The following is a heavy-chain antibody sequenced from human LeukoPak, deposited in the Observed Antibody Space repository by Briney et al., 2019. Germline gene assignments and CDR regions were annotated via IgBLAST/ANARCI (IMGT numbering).Heavy chain of an antibody. CDR1: GFTFSSYA. D-gene: IGHD3-16*01. Sequence: PGGSLRLSCAASGFTFSSYAMNWVRQAPGKGLEWVSSISESGGTTDYADSVKGRFTISRDNAKNSLYLQMNSLRAEDTAVYYCARDPPWGSNAFDIWGQGTMVTVSS. J-gene: IGHJ3*02. CDR3: ARDPPWGSNAFDI. CDR2: ISESGGTT. V-gene: IGHV3-21*01.